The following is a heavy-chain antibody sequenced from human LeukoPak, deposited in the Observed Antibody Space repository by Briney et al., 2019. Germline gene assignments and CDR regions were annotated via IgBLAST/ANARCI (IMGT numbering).Heavy chain of an antibody. D-gene: IGHD1-1*01. V-gene: IGHV4-61*08. CDR2: IYYSGST. CDR3: ARSTGTNYYYYGMDV. CDR1: GGSISSGGYY. J-gene: IGHJ6*02. Sequence: SETLSLTCTVSGGSISSGGYYWSWIRQPPGKGLEWIGYIYYSGSTNYNPSLKSRVTISVDTSKNQFSLKLSSVTAADTAVYYCARSTGTNYYYYGMDVWGQGTTVTVSS.